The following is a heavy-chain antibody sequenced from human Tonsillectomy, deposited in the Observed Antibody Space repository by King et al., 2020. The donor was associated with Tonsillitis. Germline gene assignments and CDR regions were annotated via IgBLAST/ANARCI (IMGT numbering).Heavy chain of an antibody. J-gene: IGHJ4*02. CDR3: AKDSFRLLEWLFAQTLTY. V-gene: IGHV3-23*04. D-gene: IGHD3-3*01. Sequence: EVQLVESGGGLVQPGGSLRLSCAASGFTFSNYAMSWVRQAPGKGLEWVSAISGSGGSTYYADSVKGRFTISRDNSKNTLYLQMNSLRAEDTAVYYCAKDSFRLLEWLFAQTLTYWGQGTLVTVSS. CDR1: GFTFSNYA. CDR2: ISGSGGST.